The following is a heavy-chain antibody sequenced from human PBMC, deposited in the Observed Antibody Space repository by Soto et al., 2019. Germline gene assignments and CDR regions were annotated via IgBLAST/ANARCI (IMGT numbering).Heavy chain of an antibody. CDR3: ARRGYCSGGSCLDWFDP. J-gene: IGHJ5*02. CDR1: GYNFANYW. V-gene: IGHV5-51*01. CDR2: IYPIDSDT. Sequence: PGESLKISCKGSGYNFANYWIGWVRQMPGKGLEWMGIIYPIDSDTRYNPSFQGQVTISADKSISTAYLQWSSLKASDTAMYYCARRGYCSGGSCLDWFDPWGQGTLVTVSS. D-gene: IGHD2-15*01.